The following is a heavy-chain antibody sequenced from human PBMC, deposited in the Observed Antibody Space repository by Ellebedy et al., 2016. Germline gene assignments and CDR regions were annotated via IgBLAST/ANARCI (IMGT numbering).Heavy chain of an antibody. CDR1: GFTFSTND. Sequence: GGSLRLSCAASGFTFSTNDMHWVRQSPGKALAWVSGIGTAGDTFYPDSVKGRFTISRENAKTSLYLQMNSLRAGDTAVYFCARGHGGVRGVISPLDLWGQGTLVSVSS. CDR2: IGTAGDT. V-gene: IGHV3-13*01. CDR3: ARGHGGVRGVISPLDL. J-gene: IGHJ4*02. D-gene: IGHD3-10*01.